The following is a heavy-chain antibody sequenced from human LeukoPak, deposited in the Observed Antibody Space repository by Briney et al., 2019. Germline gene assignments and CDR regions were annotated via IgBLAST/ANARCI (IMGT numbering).Heavy chain of an antibody. D-gene: IGHD3-3*01. V-gene: IGHV3-11*01. CDR2: ISSSGSTI. Sequence: GGSLRLSCAASGFTFSDYYMSWIGQAPGKGLEWVSYISSSGSTIYYADSVRGRFTISRDNAKNSLYLQMNSLRAEDTAVYYCARTYYDFWSGYYTPYMDVWGKGTTVTVSS. J-gene: IGHJ6*03. CDR1: GFTFSDYY. CDR3: ARTYYDFWSGYYTPYMDV.